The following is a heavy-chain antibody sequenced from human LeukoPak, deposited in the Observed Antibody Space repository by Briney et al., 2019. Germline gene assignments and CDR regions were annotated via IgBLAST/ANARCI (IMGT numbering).Heavy chain of an antibody. CDR1: GFTFTSYA. J-gene: IGHJ4*02. D-gene: IGHD2-15*01. Sequence: GGSLRLSCTASGFTFTSYAMSWVRQAPGKGLEWVSTISGSGGNTYYADSVKGRFTISRDNSKNTLDLQMNSLRVEDTAVYYCARGGSPRGFLGYWGQGTLVTVSS. V-gene: IGHV3-23*01. CDR3: ARGGSPRGFLGY. CDR2: ISGSGGNT.